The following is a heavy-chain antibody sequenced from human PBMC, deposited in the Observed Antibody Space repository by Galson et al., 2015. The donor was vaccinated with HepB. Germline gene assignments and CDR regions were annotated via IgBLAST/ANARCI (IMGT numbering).Heavy chain of an antibody. CDR1: GYTFTGYY. Sequence: SVKVSCKASGYTFTGYYMHWVRQAPGQGLEWMGRINPNSGGTNYAQKFQGRVTMTRDTSISTAYMELSRLRSDDTAVYYCARGPITIFGVVEDDAFDIWGQGTMVTVSS. CDR3: ARGPITIFGVVEDDAFDI. V-gene: IGHV1-2*06. CDR2: INPNSGGT. D-gene: IGHD3-3*01. J-gene: IGHJ3*02.